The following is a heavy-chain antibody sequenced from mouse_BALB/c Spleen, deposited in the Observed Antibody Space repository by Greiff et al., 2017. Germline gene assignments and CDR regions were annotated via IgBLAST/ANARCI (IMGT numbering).Heavy chain of an antibody. J-gene: IGHJ4*01. V-gene: IGHV1-4*01. CDR2: INPSSGYT. CDR3: ARRREPAMDY. CDR1: GYTFTSYT. Sequence: QVQLKESGAELARPGASVKMSCKASGYTFTSYTMHWVNQRPGQGLEWIGYINPSSGYTNYNQKFKDKATLTADKSSSTAYMQLSSLTSEDSAVYYCARRREPAMDYWGQGTSVTVSS.